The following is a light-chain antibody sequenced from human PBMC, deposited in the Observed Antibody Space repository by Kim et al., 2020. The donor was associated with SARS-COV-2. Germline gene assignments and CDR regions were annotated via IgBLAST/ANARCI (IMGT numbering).Light chain of an antibody. V-gene: IGKV1-27*01. J-gene: IGKJ1*01. CDR3: QEYNSAPLT. Sequence: DIQMAQSPSSLSASVGDRVTITCRASQGISNSLAWYQQKPGKVPMLLIYGASTLRSGVPSRFSGSGSGTDFTLTISSLQPEDAATYCCQEYNSAPLTFGQGTKVDIK. CDR1: QGISNS. CDR2: GAS.